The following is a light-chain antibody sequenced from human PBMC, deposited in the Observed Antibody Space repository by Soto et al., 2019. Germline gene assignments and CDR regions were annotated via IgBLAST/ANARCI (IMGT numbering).Light chain of an antibody. Sequence: VLTQSPATLSLSPGERATLSCGASQIVSSTYLAWYQQRPGQAPRLLIYDVSNRFTGVPDRFIGGGSGTDFTLNSRRMEPEDFAVYYCQKFGTSLTVGGGTKVEIK. CDR2: DVS. CDR3: QKFGTSLT. CDR1: QIVSSTY. J-gene: IGKJ4*01. V-gene: IGKV3D-20*01.